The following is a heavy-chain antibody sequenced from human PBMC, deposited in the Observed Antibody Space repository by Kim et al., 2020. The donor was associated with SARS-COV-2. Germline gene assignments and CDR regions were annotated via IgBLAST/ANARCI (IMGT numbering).Heavy chain of an antibody. V-gene: IGHV3-21*01. CDR2: ISSSSSYI. CDR1: GFTFSSYS. Sequence: GGSLRLSCAASGFTFSSYSMNWVRQAPGKGLEWVSSISSSSSYIYYADSVKGRFTISRDNAKNSLYLQMNSLRAEDTAVYYCARDPLIAAAAWGYYDSSEGAAFDYWGQGTLVTVSS. D-gene: IGHD3-22*01. CDR3: ARDPLIAAAAWGYYDSSEGAAFDY. J-gene: IGHJ4*02.